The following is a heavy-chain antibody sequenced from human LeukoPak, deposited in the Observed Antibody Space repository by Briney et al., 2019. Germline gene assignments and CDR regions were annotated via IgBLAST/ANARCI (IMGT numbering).Heavy chain of an antibody. J-gene: IGHJ2*01. CDR1: GGTFSSYA. CDR3: ARGGSWLEYSNFGGFDF. Sequence: ASVKVSCKASGGTFSSYAISWVRQAPGQGLEWMGGIIPIFGTANYAQKFQGRVTITADESTSTAYMELSSLRSEDTAVYYCARGGSWLEYSNFGGFDFWGRGTLVTVSS. CDR2: IIPIFGTA. V-gene: IGHV1-69*13. D-gene: IGHD6-6*01.